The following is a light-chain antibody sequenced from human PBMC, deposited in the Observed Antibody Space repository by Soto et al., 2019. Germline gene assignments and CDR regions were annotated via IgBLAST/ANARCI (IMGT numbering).Light chain of an antibody. CDR3: QQYHSYSWT. V-gene: IGKV1-5*01. J-gene: IGKJ1*01. CDR1: QSVSNW. Sequence: DIQMTQSPSTLSASVGDRVTITCRASQSVSNWLAWYQQKPGKAPELLIYDASSLESGVPSRFSGSGSGTEFTLTISGLQPDDFATYFCQQYHSYSWTFGQGTKVEIK. CDR2: DAS.